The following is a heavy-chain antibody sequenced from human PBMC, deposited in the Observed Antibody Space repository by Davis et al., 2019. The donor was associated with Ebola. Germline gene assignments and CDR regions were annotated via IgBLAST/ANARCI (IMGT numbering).Heavy chain of an antibody. Sequence: PGGSLRLSCAASGFTFSDYYMTWIRQAPGKGLEWVSYISVYSTYTNYAESVKGRFTISRDNAKNSVYLQMNSLRAEDTAVYYCARDSVAAGLGVWGQGTTVTVSS. CDR1: GFTFSDYY. CDR3: ARDSVAAGLGV. D-gene: IGHD6-13*01. J-gene: IGHJ6*02. V-gene: IGHV3-11*06. CDR2: ISVYSTYT.